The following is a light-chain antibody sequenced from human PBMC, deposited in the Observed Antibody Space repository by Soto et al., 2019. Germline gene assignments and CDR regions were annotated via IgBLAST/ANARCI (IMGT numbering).Light chain of an antibody. J-gene: IGKJ4*01. CDR2: DAS. CDR3: QQLNNYPSST. Sequence: EIVLTQSPAILSVSPWERATLSCRASQSISRSLAWYQQKPGQAPRLLISDASTRATGIPARFSGSGSGTEFTLTISSLQSEDFATYYCQQLNNYPSSTFGGGTKVDIK. CDR1: QSISRS. V-gene: IGKV3-15*01.